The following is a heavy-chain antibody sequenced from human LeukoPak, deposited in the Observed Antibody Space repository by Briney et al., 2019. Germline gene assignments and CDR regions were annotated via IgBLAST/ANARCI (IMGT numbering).Heavy chain of an antibody. CDR2: INAGNGNT. CDR1: GYTFTSYA. J-gene: IGHJ4*02. V-gene: IGHV1-3*01. CDR3: ARDVSGYSSSWPDY. D-gene: IGHD6-13*01. Sequence: ASVKVSCKASGYTFTSYAMHWVRQAPGQRPEWMGWINAGNGNTKYSQKFQGRVTITRDTSASTAYMELSSLRSEDTAVYYCARDVSGYSSSWPDYWGQGTLVTVSS.